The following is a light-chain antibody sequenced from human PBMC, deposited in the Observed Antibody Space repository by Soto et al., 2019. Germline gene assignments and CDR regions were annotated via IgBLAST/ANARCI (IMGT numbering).Light chain of an antibody. CDR1: QSVSSSTS. Sequence: EIGLTQSPGTLSLSPGERATLSCRASQSVSSSTSLAWYQQKTGQAPRLLIYGASSRAVGVPDRFSGSGSGTDFTLTISRLEPEDFAVYYCQQYADSPLTFGGGTKVE. CDR2: GAS. CDR3: QQYADSPLT. J-gene: IGKJ4*01. V-gene: IGKV3-20*01.